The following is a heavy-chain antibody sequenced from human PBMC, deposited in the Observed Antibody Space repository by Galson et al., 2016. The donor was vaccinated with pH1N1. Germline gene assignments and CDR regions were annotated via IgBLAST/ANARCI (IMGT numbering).Heavy chain of an antibody. J-gene: IGHJ4*02. CDR2: IRPDGINK. V-gene: IGHV3-30*02. CDR3: EKDLLIPGMTPVINPDDY. CDR1: GFSFSRYG. D-gene: IGHD2-15*01. Sequence: SLRLSCAAAGFSFSRYGFHWVRQAPGKGLEWVAFIRPDGINKNYADSVKGRFTISRDNSRNTLFLQMNGLRAEDTAVYYCEKDLLIPGMTPVINPDDYWGQGTLVTVSS.